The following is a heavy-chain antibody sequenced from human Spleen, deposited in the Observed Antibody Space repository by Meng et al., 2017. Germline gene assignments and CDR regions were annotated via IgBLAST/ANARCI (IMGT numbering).Heavy chain of an antibody. CDR2: ISYDGSNK. CDR1: GITFSTYA. D-gene: IGHD2-21*02. V-gene: IGHV3-30-3*01. J-gene: IGHJ4*02. CDR3: AVTDYLDY. Sequence: QVQLVESGGGVVQPGRSLRLSCAASGITFSTYAMHWVRQAPGKGLEWVAVISYDGSNKNYADSVKGRFTISRDNSNNTVYLQMNSLRTDDTAVYYCAVTDYLDYWGQGTLVTVSS.